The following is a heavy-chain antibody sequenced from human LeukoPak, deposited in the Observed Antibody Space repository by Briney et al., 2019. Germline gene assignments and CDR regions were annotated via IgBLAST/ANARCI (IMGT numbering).Heavy chain of an antibody. D-gene: IGHD1-7*01. Sequence: GRSLRLSCAASGFTFDDYAMHWVRQAPGKGLVWVSRINSDGSSTSYADSVKGRFTISRDNAKNTLYLQMNSLRAEDTAVYYCARGGRYNWNSFDYWGQGTLVTVSS. V-gene: IGHV3-74*01. J-gene: IGHJ4*02. CDR2: INSDGSST. CDR3: ARGGRYNWNSFDY. CDR1: GFTFDDYA.